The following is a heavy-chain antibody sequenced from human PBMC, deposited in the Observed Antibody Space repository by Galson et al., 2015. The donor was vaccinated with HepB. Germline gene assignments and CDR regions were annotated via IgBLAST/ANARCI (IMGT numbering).Heavy chain of an antibody. CDR3: VGDGQVASAGTNHYYSGMDV. V-gene: IGHV1-18*04. D-gene: IGHD1-1*01. CDR1: GYNFSNYG. Sequence: SVKVSCKASGYNFSNYGISWVRQAPGQGLEWMGWISGYNGYTSYAQKFQGRVTMTIDKSTDRAYMELKSLRPDDTGVYLCVGDGQVASAGTNHYYSGMDVWGQGTTVTVSS. J-gene: IGHJ6*02. CDR2: ISGYNGYT.